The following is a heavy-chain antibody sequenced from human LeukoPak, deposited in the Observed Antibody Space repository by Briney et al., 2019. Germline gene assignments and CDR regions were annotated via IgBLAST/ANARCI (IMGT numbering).Heavy chain of an antibody. Sequence: GGSLRLSCTASGFTFSTYNMNGVRQAPGKGREGVSYISRSSSDIYCAASVRGRFTISRDNAKNSQALQMNSLRDEDSAVYYCTRDLRSNYWGQGTLVTVAS. D-gene: IGHD3/OR15-3a*01. J-gene: IGHJ4*02. V-gene: IGHV3-48*02. CDR2: ISRSSSDI. CDR3: TRDLRSNY. CDR1: GFTFSTYN.